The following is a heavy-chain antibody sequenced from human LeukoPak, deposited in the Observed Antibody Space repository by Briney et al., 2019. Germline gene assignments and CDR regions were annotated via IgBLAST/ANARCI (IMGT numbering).Heavy chain of an antibody. J-gene: IGHJ4*02. Sequence: ASVKVSCKASGFTFTSHDYNWVRQATGQGLEWMGWISAYNGNTNYAQKLQGRVTMTTDTSTSTAYMELRSLRSDDTAVYYCARTGTTGDYWGQGTLVTVSS. V-gene: IGHV1-18*01. D-gene: IGHD1-7*01. CDR3: ARTGTTGDY. CDR2: ISAYNGNT. CDR1: GFTFTSHD.